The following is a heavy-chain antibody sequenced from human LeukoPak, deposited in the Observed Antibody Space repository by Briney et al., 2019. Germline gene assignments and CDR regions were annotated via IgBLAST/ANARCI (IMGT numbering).Heavy chain of an antibody. V-gene: IGHV3-15*01. J-gene: IGHJ4*02. CDR1: GFTFSDAW. Sequence: GGSLRLSCVASGFTFSDAWMSWVRQAPGKGLEWVGRIKSKIDGGTIDYGAPVKGRFTISRDDSRNTLYLQMNSLKTEDTAVYYCTTRRQDGCWGQGTLVTVS. CDR3: TTRRQDGC. CDR2: IKSKIDGGTI. D-gene: IGHD6-25*01.